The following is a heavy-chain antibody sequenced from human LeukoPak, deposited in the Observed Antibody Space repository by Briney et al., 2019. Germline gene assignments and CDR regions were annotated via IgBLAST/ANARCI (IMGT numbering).Heavy chain of an antibody. V-gene: IGHV4-59*01. Sequence: SETLSLTCTVSGGSISSYYWSWIRQPPGKGLEWIGYIYDSGSTNYNPSLKSRVTISVDTSKNQFSLKLSSVTAADTAVYYCAREGTYNSSWYIHYWYFDLWGRGTLVTVSS. CDR2: IYDSGST. CDR3: AREGTYNSSWYIHYWYFDL. CDR1: GGSISSYY. J-gene: IGHJ2*01. D-gene: IGHD6-13*01.